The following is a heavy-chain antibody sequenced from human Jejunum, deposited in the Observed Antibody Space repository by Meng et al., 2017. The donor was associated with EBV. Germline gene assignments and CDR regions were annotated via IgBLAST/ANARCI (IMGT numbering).Heavy chain of an antibody. Sequence: DVQLLESGXGLAQPGGSLRISCAASGLTFNNYAMNWVRQAPGKGLEWVSGVSYGGTYYADSVKGRFTISRDISKDTVDLHMNSLRAEDTALYYCAAAVVGTRGRLDYWGQGTLGTVAS. D-gene: IGHD6-19*01. V-gene: IGHV3-23*01. J-gene: IGHJ4*02. CDR3: AAAVVGTRGRLDY. CDR1: GLTFNNYA. CDR2: VSYGGT.